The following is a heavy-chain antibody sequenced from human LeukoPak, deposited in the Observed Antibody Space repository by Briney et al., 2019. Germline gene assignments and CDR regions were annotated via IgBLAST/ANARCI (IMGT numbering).Heavy chain of an antibody. CDR3: ARRRVYRNYYDSSGPNWFDP. CDR1: GGSFSGYY. Sequence: PSETLSLTCAVYGGSFSGYYWSWIRQPPGKGLEWIGEINHSGSTNYNPSLKSRVTISVDTSKNQFSLKLSSVTAADTAVHYCARRRVYRNYYDSSGPNWFDPWGQGTLVTVSS. V-gene: IGHV4-34*01. CDR2: INHSGST. J-gene: IGHJ5*02. D-gene: IGHD3-22*01.